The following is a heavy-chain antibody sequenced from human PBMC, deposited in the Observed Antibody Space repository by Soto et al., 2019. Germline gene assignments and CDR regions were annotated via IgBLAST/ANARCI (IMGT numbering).Heavy chain of an antibody. V-gene: IGHV3-33*01. CDR2: IYYDGSNE. CDR3: ARVDVVVAADAFDI. Sequence: QVQLVESGGGVVQPGRSLRLSCAASEFTFSNFGMHWVRQAPGNGLEWVAVIYYDGSNEYYADSVKGRFTISRDNSKNTLYLQMNSLRAEDTAVYYCARVDVVVAADAFDIWGQGTMVTVSS. J-gene: IGHJ3*02. CDR1: EFTFSNFG. D-gene: IGHD2-15*01.